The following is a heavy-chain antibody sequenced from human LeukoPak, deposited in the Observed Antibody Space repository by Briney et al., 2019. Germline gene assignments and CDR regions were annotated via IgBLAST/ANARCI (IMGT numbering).Heavy chain of an antibody. Sequence: GGSLRLSCAVSGFTVNSYAMTWVRQAPGKGLEWVSSIGSDGNKHYSESVRGRFAISRDNSKNTLFLQMNSLRAGDTAVYYCAKDYAAGRPYYFDSWGQGTLVTVSS. D-gene: IGHD6-13*01. V-gene: IGHV3-23*01. CDR3: AKDYAAGRPYYFDS. CDR2: IGSDGNK. CDR1: GFTVNSYA. J-gene: IGHJ4*02.